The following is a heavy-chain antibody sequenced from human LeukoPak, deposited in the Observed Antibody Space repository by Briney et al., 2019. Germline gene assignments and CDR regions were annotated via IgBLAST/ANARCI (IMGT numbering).Heavy chain of an antibody. CDR2: FDPEDGET. CDR1: GYTLTELS. V-gene: IGHV1-24*01. J-gene: IGHJ3*02. Sequence: VASVKVSCKVSGYTLTELSMHWVRQAPGKGLEWMGGFDPEDGETIYAQKFQGRVTMTEDTSTDTAYMELSSLRSEDTAVYYCATPSSSWYSSDAFDIRGQGTMVTVSS. D-gene: IGHD6-13*01. CDR3: ATPSSSWYSSDAFDI.